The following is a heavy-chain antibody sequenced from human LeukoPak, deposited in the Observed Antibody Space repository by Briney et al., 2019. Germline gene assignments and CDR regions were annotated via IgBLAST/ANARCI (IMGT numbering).Heavy chain of an antibody. CDR2: IDYSGGRT. V-gene: IGHV3-23*01. CDR3: AKAPSGSPMGGERHFDF. D-gene: IGHD1-1*01. J-gene: IGHJ4*02. Sequence: GGSLRLSCAASGFTFSNHAMSWVRQALGKGLEWVSAIDYSGGRTYSTDSVKGRFTISRDNSKNTLFLQMNSLRAEDTALYYCAKAPSGSPMGGERHFDFWGQGTLVTVSS. CDR1: GFTFSNHA.